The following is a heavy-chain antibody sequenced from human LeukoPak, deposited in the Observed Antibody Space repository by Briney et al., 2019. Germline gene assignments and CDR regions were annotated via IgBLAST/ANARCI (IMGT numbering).Heavy chain of an antibody. V-gene: IGHV1-69*04. Sequence: KVSCKASGGTFSSYAISWVRPAPGQGLEWMGRIIPIFGIANYAQKFQGRVTITADKSTNTAYMELSSLRSEDTAVYYCASISGSLDYWGQGTLVTVSS. D-gene: IGHD1-26*01. CDR1: GGTFSSYA. J-gene: IGHJ4*02. CDR2: IIPIFGIA. CDR3: ASISGSLDY.